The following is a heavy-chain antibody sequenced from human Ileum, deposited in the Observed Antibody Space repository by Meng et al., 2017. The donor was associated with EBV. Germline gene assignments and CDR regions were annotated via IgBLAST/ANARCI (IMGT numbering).Heavy chain of an antibody. D-gene: IGHD6-19*01. J-gene: IGHJ4*02. V-gene: IGHV4-61*08. CDR1: VGCVSSGGNY. CDR3: ARDGYSSGSD. CDR2: IYNSGST. Sequence: VQLLDQGPGLVKPSETLSLTCSVAVGCVSSGGNYWCWIRQPPGKRLELIGYIYNSGSTNYDPSLKSRVTISVATSKNQFSLKLSSVTAADTAVYYCARDGYSSGSDWGQGTLVTVSS.